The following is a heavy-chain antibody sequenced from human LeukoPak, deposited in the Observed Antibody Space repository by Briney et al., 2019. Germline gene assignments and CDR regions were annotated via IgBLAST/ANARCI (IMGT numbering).Heavy chain of an antibody. CDR3: ATLRRYGSGTNYPPGYFDY. D-gene: IGHD3-10*01. V-gene: IGHV4-59*05. CDR1: GGSITTYF. J-gene: IGHJ4*02. Sequence: SETLSLTCTVSGGSITTYFWSWIRQTPGKGLEWVGTFYYSGRTYYNPSLNSRVSVSVDTSQNHFSLHLNSVTAADTAVYYCATLRRYGSGTNYPPGYFDYWGQGTLVSASS. CDR2: FYYSGRT.